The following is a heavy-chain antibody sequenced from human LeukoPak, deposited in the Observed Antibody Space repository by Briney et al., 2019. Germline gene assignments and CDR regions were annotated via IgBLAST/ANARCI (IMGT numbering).Heavy chain of an antibody. V-gene: IGHV3-23*01. J-gene: IGHJ6*03. CDR3: ARGGGIAAAGTWGYYYYYMDV. D-gene: IGHD6-13*01. CDR1: GFTFNSYG. CDR2: ISGSGFST. Sequence: SGGTLRLSCAASGFTFNSYGMSWVRQAPGKGLEWVSAISGSGFSTYYADSVKGRFTISRDNAKNTLYLQMNSLRAEDTAVYYCARGGGIAAAGTWGYYYYYMDVWGKGTTVTISS.